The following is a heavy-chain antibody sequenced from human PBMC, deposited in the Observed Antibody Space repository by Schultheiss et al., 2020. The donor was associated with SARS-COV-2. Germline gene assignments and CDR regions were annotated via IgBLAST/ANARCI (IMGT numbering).Heavy chain of an antibody. CDR3: ARDTWRTTAMVIPDY. Sequence: GGSLRLSCAASGFTFSASAMHWVRQAPGKGLEWVSAISGSGGSTYYADSVKGRFTISRDNSKNTLYLQMNGLRAEDTAVYYCARDTWRTTAMVIPDYWGQGTLVTVSS. D-gene: IGHD5-18*01. J-gene: IGHJ4*02. CDR2: ISGSGGST. CDR1: GFTFSASA. V-gene: IGHV3-23*01.